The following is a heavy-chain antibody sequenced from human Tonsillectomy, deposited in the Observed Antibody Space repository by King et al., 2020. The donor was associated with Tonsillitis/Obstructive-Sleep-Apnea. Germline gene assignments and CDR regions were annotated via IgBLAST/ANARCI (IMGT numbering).Heavy chain of an antibody. J-gene: IGHJ6*03. CDR2: ISGDGVTT. D-gene: IGHD3-9*01. Sequence: VQLVESGGGVVQPGGSLRLSCAASGFTFDDYAIHWVRQAPGKGLEWVSLISGDGVTTYYADSVKGRFTISRDNSKNSLYLQMNSLRTEDTALYYCAKDYYDILTGWGYYYYMDVWGKGTTVTVSS. CDR3: AKDYYDILTGWGYYYYMDV. V-gene: IGHV3-43*02. CDR1: GFTFDDYA.